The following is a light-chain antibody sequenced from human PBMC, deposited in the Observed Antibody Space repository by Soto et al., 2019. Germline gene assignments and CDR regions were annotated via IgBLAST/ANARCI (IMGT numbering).Light chain of an antibody. CDR2: SNN. CDR3: AAWDDSLNGWV. CDR1: XXNIGSNT. V-gene: IGLV1-44*01. J-gene: IGLJ3*02. Sequence: QSVLTQPPSASGTPGXXVTISCSXXXXNIGSNTVNWYQQLPGTAPKLLIYSNNQRPSGVPDRFSGSKSGTSASLAISGLQSEDEADYYCAAWDDSLNGWVFGGGTKLTVL.